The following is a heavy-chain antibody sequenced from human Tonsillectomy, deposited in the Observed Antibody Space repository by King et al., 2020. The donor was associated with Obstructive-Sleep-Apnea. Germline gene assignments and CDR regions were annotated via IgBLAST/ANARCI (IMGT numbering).Heavy chain of an antibody. J-gene: IGHJ4*02. CDR3: ASLYFYDSSGFYQNFDY. Sequence: QLVQSGAGVKKPGESLRISCKGSGYSFTSYWISWMRQMPGKGLEWMGTIDPSDSYTNYSPSFQGHVTISADKSINTAYLKWSSLQASDTAMYYCASLYFYDSSGFYQNFDYWGQGTLVTVSS. CDR1: GYSFTSYW. V-gene: IGHV5-10-1*01. D-gene: IGHD3-22*01. CDR2: IDPSDSYT.